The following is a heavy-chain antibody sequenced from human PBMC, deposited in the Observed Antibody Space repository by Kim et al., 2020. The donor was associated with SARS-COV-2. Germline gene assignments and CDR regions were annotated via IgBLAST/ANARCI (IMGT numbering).Heavy chain of an antibody. V-gene: IGHV4-34*01. Sequence: PSLKSRVTISVDTSKNQFSLKLSSVTAADTAVYYCARAGAPTPYYGMDVWGQGTTVTVSS. CDR3: ARAGAPTPYYGMDV. J-gene: IGHJ6*02.